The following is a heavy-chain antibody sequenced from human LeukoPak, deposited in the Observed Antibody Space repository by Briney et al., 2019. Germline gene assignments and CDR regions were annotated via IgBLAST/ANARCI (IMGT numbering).Heavy chain of an antibody. J-gene: IGHJ4*02. CDR3: ASAEWELPDY. D-gene: IGHD1-26*01. CDR1: GGSISSSRSY. CDR2: IYSSGST. Sequence: SETLSLTFTVSGGSISSSRSYWGWIRQSPGKGLEWIGSIYSSGSTYYNPSLKSRVTISVDTSENQFSLKLGSVNAADMAVYYCASAEWELPDYWGQGTLVTVSP. V-gene: IGHV4-39*01.